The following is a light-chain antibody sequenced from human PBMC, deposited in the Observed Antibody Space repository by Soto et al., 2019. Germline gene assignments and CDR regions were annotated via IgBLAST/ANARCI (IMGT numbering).Light chain of an antibody. CDR3: QQYRRYSNT. Sequence: IEVTQSPSTLSASVGDRVTITCRASQIISTWLAWYQQKPGKAPKVLIYDASGLESGVPSRFSGSGTGTEFTLTISGLQADDFATYYCQQYRRYSNTCGQGTKVDIK. CDR1: QIISTW. J-gene: IGKJ1*01. CDR2: DAS. V-gene: IGKV1-5*01.